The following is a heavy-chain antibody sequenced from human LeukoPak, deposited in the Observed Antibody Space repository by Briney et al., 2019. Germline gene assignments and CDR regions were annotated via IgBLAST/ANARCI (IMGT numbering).Heavy chain of an antibody. V-gene: IGHV3-33*01. CDR3: ARVHWGNYYLNAFDI. Sequence: GRSLRLSCAASGFTFSSYGMHWVRQAPGKGLEWVAVTWYDGSNKYYADSVKGRFTISRDNPKNTLYLQMNSLRVEDTAVYYCARVHWGNYYLNAFDIWGQGTMVTVSS. J-gene: IGHJ3*02. D-gene: IGHD3-10*01. CDR1: GFTFSSYG. CDR2: TWYDGSNK.